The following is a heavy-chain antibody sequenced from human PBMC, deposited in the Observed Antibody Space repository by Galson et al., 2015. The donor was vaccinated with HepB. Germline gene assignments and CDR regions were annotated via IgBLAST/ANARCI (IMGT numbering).Heavy chain of an antibody. Sequence: SLRLSCAASGFAFDTHAMSWVRQAPGRGLEWISGISGNGDSTFYADSVKGRFTVSRDNSNNMLYLQMNSLRAEDAGLYFCAKGHGIFDSWGQGILVTVSS. CDR1: GFAFDTHA. J-gene: IGHJ5*01. CDR2: ISGNGDST. D-gene: IGHD2-21*01. CDR3: AKGHGIFDS. V-gene: IGHV3-23*01.